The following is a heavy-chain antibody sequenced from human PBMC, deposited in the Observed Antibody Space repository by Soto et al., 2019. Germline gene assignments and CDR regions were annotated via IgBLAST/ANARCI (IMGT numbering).Heavy chain of an antibody. J-gene: IGHJ4*02. Sequence: QVQLVQSGAEVKKPGASVKVSCKASGYTFTSYGISWVLQAPGQGLEWMGWINRYNGNTKYAQKLQGRVTMTTDTPTSTAYMELRSLRSDDTAVYYCARDAAVGLFDYWGQGTLVTVSS. CDR2: INRYNGNT. D-gene: IGHD3-3*01. CDR3: ARDAAVGLFDY. CDR1: GYTFTSYG. V-gene: IGHV1-18*01.